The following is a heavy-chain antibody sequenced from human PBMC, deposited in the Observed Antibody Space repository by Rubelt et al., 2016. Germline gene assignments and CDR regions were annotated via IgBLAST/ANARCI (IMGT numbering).Heavy chain of an antibody. D-gene: IGHD3-22*01. CDR1: GYTFTGYY. V-gene: IGHV1-2*02. Sequence: QVQLVQSGAEVKKPGASVKVSCKASGYTFTGYYMHWVRQAPGQGLEWMGWINPNSGGTNYAQKFQGRVTMTGDTSIRPAYMELSRLRSDDTAVYYCARFAIGGHSSGYLFDYWGQGTLVTVSS. CDR3: ARFAIGGHSSGYLFDY. CDR2: INPNSGGT. J-gene: IGHJ4*02.